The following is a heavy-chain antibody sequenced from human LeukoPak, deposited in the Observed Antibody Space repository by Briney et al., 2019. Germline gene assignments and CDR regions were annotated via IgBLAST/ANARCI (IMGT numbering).Heavy chain of an antibody. Sequence: GGSLRLSCAASGFTFDNAWMSWVRQAPGKGLECVSAISGSGGSTYSADSLKGRFTISRDNSKNTLYLQINSLRTDDTAVFYCARGGLGSAFDNWGQGTLVTVSS. CDR1: GFTFDNAW. J-gene: IGHJ4*02. D-gene: IGHD6-19*01. CDR3: ARGGLGSAFDN. V-gene: IGHV3-23*01. CDR2: ISGSGGST.